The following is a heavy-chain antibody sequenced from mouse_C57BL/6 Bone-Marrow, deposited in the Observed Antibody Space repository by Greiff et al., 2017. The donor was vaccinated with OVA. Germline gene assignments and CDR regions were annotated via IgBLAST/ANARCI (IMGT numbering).Heavy chain of an antibody. CDR3: PRKITTVVVPYWYFDV. D-gene: IGHD1-1*01. CDR2: IDPSDSET. Sequence: QVQLQQPGAELVRPGSSVKLSCKASGYTFTSYWMHWVKQRPIQGLEWIGNIDPSDSETHYNQKFKDKATLTVDKSSSTAYMQLSSLTSEDSAVYYGPRKITTVVVPYWYFDVWGTGTTVTVSS. J-gene: IGHJ1*03. V-gene: IGHV1-52*01. CDR1: GYTFTSYW.